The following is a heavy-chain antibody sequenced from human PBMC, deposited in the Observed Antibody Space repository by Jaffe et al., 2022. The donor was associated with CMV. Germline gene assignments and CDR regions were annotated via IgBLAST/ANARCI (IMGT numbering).Heavy chain of an antibody. CDR2: ISSSSSYI. Sequence: EVQLVESGGGLVKPGGSLRLSCAASGFTFSSYSMNWVRQAPGKGLEWVSSISSSSSYIYYADSVKGRFTISRDNAKNSLYLQMNSLRAEDTAVYYCAREVEGRYSSGRFYYYYYMDVWGKGTTVTVSS. CDR3: AREVEGRYSSGRFYYYYYMDV. J-gene: IGHJ6*03. V-gene: IGHV3-21*01. CDR1: GFTFSSYS. D-gene: IGHD6-19*01.